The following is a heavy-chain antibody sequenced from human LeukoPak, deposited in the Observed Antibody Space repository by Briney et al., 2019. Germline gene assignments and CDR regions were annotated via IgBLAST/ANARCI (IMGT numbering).Heavy chain of an antibody. CDR3: AHPNGSSSFDY. J-gene: IGHJ4*02. Sequence: GGSLRLSCAASGFTFSDYYMSWIRQAPGKGLEWVSYISSSGSTLYYADXVKGRITISRDNAKNSLYLQMNSLRAEDTAVYYCAHPNGSSSFDYWGQGTLVTVSS. V-gene: IGHV3-11*04. CDR1: GFTFSDYY. D-gene: IGHD6-6*01. CDR2: ISSSGSTL.